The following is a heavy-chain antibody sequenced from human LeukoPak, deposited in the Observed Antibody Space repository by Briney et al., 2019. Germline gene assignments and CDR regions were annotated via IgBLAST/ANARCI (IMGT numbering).Heavy chain of an antibody. CDR2: INWNGAST. D-gene: IGHD1/OR15-1a*01. Sequence: GGSLRLSCAASGFSFDDVCMSWVRQVPGKGLEWVADINWNGASTGYANSVTARFTIFSDNAKNSLYLQMNSLSAEDTALYYCAGAASPTTKFCDSSYFMDAWGKGTTVNVS. CDR3: AGAASPTTKFCDSSYFMDA. CDR1: GFSFDDVC. J-gene: IGHJ6*03. V-gene: IGHV3-20*04.